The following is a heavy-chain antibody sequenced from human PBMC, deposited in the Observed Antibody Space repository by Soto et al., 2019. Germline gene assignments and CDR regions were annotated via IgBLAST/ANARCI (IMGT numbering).Heavy chain of an antibody. D-gene: IGHD3-10*01. V-gene: IGHV4-4*08. CDR1: GGSISSYY. J-gene: IGHJ4*02. Sequence: PSETLSLTCTVSGGSISSYYWSWIRQTPEKGLEWMGYVNDNRGSNYNPSLKIRVTISVDTSKNQFSLKLGSVTAAYSAVYYCARSLITMVPEADWGQGTLVTVSS. CDR3: ARSLITMVPEAD. CDR2: VNDNRGS.